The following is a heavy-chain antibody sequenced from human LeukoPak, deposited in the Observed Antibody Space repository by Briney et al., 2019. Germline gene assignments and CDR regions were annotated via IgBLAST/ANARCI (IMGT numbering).Heavy chain of an antibody. Sequence: GDSLRLSCAASGFTFANYNFNWVRQAPGKGLEWVSYISSTSSTIYYADSMKGRFTISRDNAKNSLYLQMNSLRAEDTAVYYCARDPPHGMDVWGQGTTVTVSS. J-gene: IGHJ6*02. CDR3: ARDPPHGMDV. V-gene: IGHV3-48*01. CDR1: GFTFANYN. CDR2: ISSTSSTI.